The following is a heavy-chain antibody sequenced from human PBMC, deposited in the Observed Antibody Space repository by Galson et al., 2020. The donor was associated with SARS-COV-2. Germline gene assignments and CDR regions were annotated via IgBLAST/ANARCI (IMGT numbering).Heavy chain of an antibody. Sequence: GGSLRLSCAASGFTYSSYEMNWVRQAPGKGLEWASYISSSGSTIYYADSVKGRFTISRDNAMNSLYLQMNSLRAEDTAVYYCARGAWAYCGGDCYPRRSYYYYYMDVWGKGTTVTVSS. V-gene: IGHV3-48*03. CDR3: ARGAWAYCGGDCYPRRSYYYYYMDV. CDR1: GFTYSSYE. D-gene: IGHD2-21*01. CDR2: ISSSGSTI. J-gene: IGHJ6*03.